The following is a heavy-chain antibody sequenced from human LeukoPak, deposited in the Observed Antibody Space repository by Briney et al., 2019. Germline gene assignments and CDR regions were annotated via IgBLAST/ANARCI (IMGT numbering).Heavy chain of an antibody. Sequence: KASETLSLTCTVSGGSISSYYWSWIRQPPGKGLEWIGYIYYSGSSNYNPSLKSRVTISIDTSKNQFSLKLSSVTAADTAVYYCARDPHHRGRAFDIWGQGTMVTVSS. CDR1: GGSISSYY. D-gene: IGHD2-15*01. J-gene: IGHJ3*02. CDR2: IYYSGSS. V-gene: IGHV4-59*01. CDR3: ARDPHHRGRAFDI.